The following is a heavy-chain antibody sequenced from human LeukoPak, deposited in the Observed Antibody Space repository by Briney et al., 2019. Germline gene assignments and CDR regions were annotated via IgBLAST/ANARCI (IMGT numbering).Heavy chain of an antibody. Sequence: SETLSLTCTVSGGSISSGGYYWSWIRQHPGKGLEWIGYIYYSGSTYYNPSLKSRVTISVDTFKNQFSLKLSSVTAADTAVYYCASYYDSSGYYPDYWGQGTLVTVSS. D-gene: IGHD3-22*01. V-gene: IGHV4-31*03. J-gene: IGHJ4*02. CDR3: ASYYDSSGYYPDY. CDR2: IYYSGST. CDR1: GGSISSGGYY.